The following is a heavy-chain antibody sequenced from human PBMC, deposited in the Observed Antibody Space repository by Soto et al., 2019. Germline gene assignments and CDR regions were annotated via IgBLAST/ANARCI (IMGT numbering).Heavy chain of an antibody. CDR1: GYTFTGYY. Sequence: ASVKVSCKASGYTFTGYYMHWVRQAPGQGLEWMGWINPNSGGTNYAQKFQGRVTMTRDTSISTAYMELSGLKSDDTAFYYCAREPTDDSADYVVDYWGQGTLVTVSS. V-gene: IGHV1-2*02. CDR2: INPNSGGT. CDR3: AREPTDDSADYVVDY. J-gene: IGHJ4*02. D-gene: IGHD4-17*01.